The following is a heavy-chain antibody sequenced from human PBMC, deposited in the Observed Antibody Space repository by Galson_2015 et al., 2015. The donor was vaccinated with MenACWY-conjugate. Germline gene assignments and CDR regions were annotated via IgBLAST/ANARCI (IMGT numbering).Heavy chain of an antibody. CDR3: ARVRLTNIVGDAFEI. CDR2: FIPIFGTA. D-gene: IGHD2-21*01. CDR1: GGTFSSYA. Sequence: SVKVSCKASGGTFSSYAISWVRQTPGQGLEWMGGFIPIFGTANYAQKFQGSVTITADKSTSTAYMELSSLRSEDTAVYYCARVRLTNIVGDAFEIWGQWTMVPVSS. V-gene: IGHV1-69*06. J-gene: IGHJ3*02.